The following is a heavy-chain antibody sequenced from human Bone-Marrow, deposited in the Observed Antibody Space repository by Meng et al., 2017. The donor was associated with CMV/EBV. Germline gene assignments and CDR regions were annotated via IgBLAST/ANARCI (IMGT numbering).Heavy chain of an antibody. CDR3: ATRSASDY. Sequence: GESLKISCATSGFTFSTYWMSWVRQAPGKGLEWVASIKEDASQQYYGDSVKGRFTISRDNARNSLYLQMHSLRAEDTAVYHCATRSASDYWGQGALVTVSS. J-gene: IGHJ4*02. V-gene: IGHV3-7*01. D-gene: IGHD2-2*01. CDR2: IKEDASQQ. CDR1: GFTFSTYW.